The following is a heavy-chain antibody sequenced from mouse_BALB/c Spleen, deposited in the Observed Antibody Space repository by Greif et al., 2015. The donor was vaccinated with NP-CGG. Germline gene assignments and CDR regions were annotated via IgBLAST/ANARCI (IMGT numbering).Heavy chain of an antibody. V-gene: IGHV5-17*02. CDR1: GFTFSSFG. J-gene: IGHJ2*01. Sequence: EVKLMESGGGLVQPGGSRKLSCAASGFTFSSFGMHWVRQAPEKGLEWVAYISSGSSTIYYADTVEGRFTISRDNPKNTLFLQMTSLRSEDTAMYYCARKDYFDYWGQGTTLTVSS. CDR3: ARKDYFDY. CDR2: ISSGSSTI.